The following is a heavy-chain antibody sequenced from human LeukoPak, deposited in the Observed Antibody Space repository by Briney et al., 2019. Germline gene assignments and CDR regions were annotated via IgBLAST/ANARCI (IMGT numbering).Heavy chain of an antibody. CDR1: GFTFSSYG. CDR2: ISSSGSTI. Sequence: PGGSLRLSCAASGFTFSSYGMTWVRQAPGKGLEWVSYISSSGSTIYYADSVKGRFTISRDNAKNSLYLQMNSLRAEDTAVYYCARVDRDGYHLLGGNYYMDVWGKGTTVTISS. D-gene: IGHD5-24*01. CDR3: ARVDRDGYHLLGGNYYMDV. V-gene: IGHV3-48*04. J-gene: IGHJ6*03.